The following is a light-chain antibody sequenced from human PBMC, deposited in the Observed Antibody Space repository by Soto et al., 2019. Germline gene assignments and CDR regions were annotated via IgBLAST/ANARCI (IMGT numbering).Light chain of an antibody. CDR3: CSYAGSSTLV. J-gene: IGLJ3*02. CDR1: SSDVGNYNL. Sequence: QSALTQPASVSGSPGQSITISCTGTSSDVGNYNLVSWYQQHPGEAPKLMIYEVSKRPSGVSNRFSGSKSGNTASLTISGLQAEDEADYYCCSYAGSSTLVFGGGTKLTVL. CDR2: EVS. V-gene: IGLV2-23*02.